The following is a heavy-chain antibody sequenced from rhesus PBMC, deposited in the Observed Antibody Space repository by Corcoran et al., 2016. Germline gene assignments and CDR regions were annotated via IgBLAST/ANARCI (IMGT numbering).Heavy chain of an antibody. CDR3: ARGSSYSYYGLDS. D-gene: IGHD4-29*01. J-gene: IGHJ6*01. Sequence: QVKLQQWGEGLVKPSETLSLTCAVYGGSISGYYYWSWIRQPPGKGLEWIRYIYGNSASTNYNPSLKNRVTISKDTSKNQFYLKLSSVTAADTAVYYCARGSSYSYYGLDSWGQGVVVTVSS. CDR2: IYGNSAST. CDR1: GGSISGYYY. V-gene: IGHV4-73*01.